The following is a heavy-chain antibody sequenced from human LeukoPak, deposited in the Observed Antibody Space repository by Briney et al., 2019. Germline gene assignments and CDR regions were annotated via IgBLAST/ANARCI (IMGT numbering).Heavy chain of an antibody. D-gene: IGHD4-11*01. CDR3: ARDDHSNYNY. CDR2: ISYDGSNK. Sequence: GGSLRLSCAASGFTFSSYDMHWVRQAPGKGLEWVAVISYDGSNKYYADSVKGRFTISRDNSKHTLYLQMSSSTLYLQMSSLRAEDTAVYYCARDDHSNYNYWGQGTLVTVSS. V-gene: IGHV3-30-3*01. CDR1: GFTFSSYD. J-gene: IGHJ4*02.